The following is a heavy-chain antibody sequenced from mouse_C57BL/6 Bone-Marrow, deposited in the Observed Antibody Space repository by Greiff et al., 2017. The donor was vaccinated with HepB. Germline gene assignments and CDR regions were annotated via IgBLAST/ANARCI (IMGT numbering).Heavy chain of an antibody. J-gene: IGHJ3*01. Sequence: DVQLQESGPELVKPGASVKMSCKASGYTFTDYNMHWVKQSHGKSLEWIGYINPNNGGTSYNQKFKGKATLTVNKSSSTAYMELRSLTSEDSAVYYCARRAQARAWFAYWGQGTLVTVSA. D-gene: IGHD3-2*02. CDR1: GYTFTDYN. CDR3: ARRAQARAWFAY. V-gene: IGHV1-22*01. CDR2: INPNNGGT.